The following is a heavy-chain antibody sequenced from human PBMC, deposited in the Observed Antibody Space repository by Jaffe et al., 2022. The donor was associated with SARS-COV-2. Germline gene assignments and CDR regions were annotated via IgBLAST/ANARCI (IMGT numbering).Heavy chain of an antibody. J-gene: IGHJ4*02. CDR2: IYYSGST. D-gene: IGHD6-6*01. Sequence: QLQLQESGPGLVKPSETLSLTCTVSGGSISSSSYYWGWIRQPPGKGLEWIGSIYYSGSTYYNPSLKSRVTISVDTSKNQFSLKLSSVTAADTAVYYCAGCIAARDYFDYWGQGTLVTVSS. CDR1: GGSISSSSYY. CDR3: AGCIAARDYFDY. V-gene: IGHV4-39*01.